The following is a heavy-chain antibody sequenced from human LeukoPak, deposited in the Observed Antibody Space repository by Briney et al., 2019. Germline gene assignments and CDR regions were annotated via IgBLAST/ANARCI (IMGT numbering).Heavy chain of an antibody. J-gene: IGHJ6*02. V-gene: IGHV3-48*04. CDR2: ISSSGSTI. CDR1: GFTFSTYG. Sequence: PGGSLRLSCAAPGFTFSTYGMHWVRQAPGKGLEWVSYISSSGSTIYYADSVKGRFTISRDNAKNSLYLQMNSLRAEDTAVYYCARVGIGYCSSTSCTPFYGMDVWGQGTTVTVSS. D-gene: IGHD2-2*01. CDR3: ARVGIGYCSSTSCTPFYGMDV.